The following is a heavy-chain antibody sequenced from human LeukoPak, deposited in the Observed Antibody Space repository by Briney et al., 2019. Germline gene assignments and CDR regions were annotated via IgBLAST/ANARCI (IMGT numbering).Heavy chain of an antibody. V-gene: IGHV4-34*01. CDR3: AREAPEAFDY. CDR2: INHSGST. J-gene: IGHJ4*02. Sequence: SETLSLTSAVYGGSFSGYYWSWIRQPPGKGLEWIGEINHSGSTNYNPSLKSRVTISVDTSKNQFSLKLSSVTAADAAVYYCAREAPEAFDYWGQGTLVTVSS. CDR1: GGSFSGYY.